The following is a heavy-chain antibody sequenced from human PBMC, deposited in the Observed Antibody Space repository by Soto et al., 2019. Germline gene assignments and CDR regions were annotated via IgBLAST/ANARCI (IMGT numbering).Heavy chain of an antibody. CDR1: GGSISSYY. CDR2: IYYSGST. Sequence: PSETLSLTCTASGGSISSYYWSWIRQPPGKGLEWIGYIYYSGSTNYNPSLKSQVTISVDTSKNQFSLKLSSVTAADTAVYYCASSSGWLFFQHWGQGTPVTVSS. V-gene: IGHV4-59*01. J-gene: IGHJ1*01. D-gene: IGHD6-19*01. CDR3: ASSSGWLFFQH.